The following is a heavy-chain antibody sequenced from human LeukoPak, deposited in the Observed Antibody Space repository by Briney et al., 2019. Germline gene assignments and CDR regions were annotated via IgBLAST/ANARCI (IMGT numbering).Heavy chain of an antibody. D-gene: IGHD4-23*01. CDR2: VYYSGTT. CDR3: ARVGVDYSGNIIKYYFDY. J-gene: IGHJ4*02. CDR1: GGSISSYY. V-gene: IGHV4-59*01. Sequence: SETLSLTCTVSGGSISSYYWSWIRQPPGKGLEWIGYVYYSGTTNYNPSLKSRVIISVDTSKNQFSLNLSPVIAADTAVYYCARVGVDYSGNIIKYYFDYWGKGTLVTVSS.